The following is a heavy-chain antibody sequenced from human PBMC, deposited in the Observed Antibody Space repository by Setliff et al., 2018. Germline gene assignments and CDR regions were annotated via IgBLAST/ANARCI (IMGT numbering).Heavy chain of an antibody. CDR2: ISTSGFYI. Sequence: PSCAASGFTFSRYAMNWVRQAPGKGLEWVSSISTSGFYIYYANSVKGRFTISRDNAQNSLYLQMNSLRAEDTAVYYCARASPGVVTEDFDSWGQGTLVTVSS. CDR3: ARASPGVVTEDFDS. D-gene: IGHD3-3*01. CDR1: GFTFSRYA. J-gene: IGHJ4*02. V-gene: IGHV3-21*01.